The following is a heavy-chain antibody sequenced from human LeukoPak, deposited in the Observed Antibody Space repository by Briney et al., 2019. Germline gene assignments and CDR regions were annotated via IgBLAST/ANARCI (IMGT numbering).Heavy chain of an antibody. J-gene: IGHJ4*02. D-gene: IGHD5-18*01. CDR2: INGYGSIT. CDR3: ARGRIQLWLRYFDY. Sequence: GGSLRLSCAASGFTFETYWMHWVRQAPGKGLEWVSCINGYGSITNYADSVKGRFTISRDNAKNTLYLQMNSLRAEDTAVYYCARGRIQLWLRYFDYWGQGTLVTVSS. V-gene: IGHV3-74*01. CDR1: GFTFETYW.